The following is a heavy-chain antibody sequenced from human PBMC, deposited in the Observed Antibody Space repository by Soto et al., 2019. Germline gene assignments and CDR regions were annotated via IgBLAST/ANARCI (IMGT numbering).Heavy chain of an antibody. J-gene: IGHJ5*02. CDR2: IIPIFGTA. D-gene: IGHD3-22*01. CDR1: GGTFSSYA. V-gene: IGHV1-69*13. CDR3: ARAGSYDSNGYYQNWFDP. Sequence: SVKVSCKASGGTFSSYAISWVRQAPGQGLEWMGGIIPIFGTANYAQKFQGRVTITADESTSTAYMELSSLRSEDTAVYYCARAGSYDSNGYYQNWFDPWGQGTLVTVSS.